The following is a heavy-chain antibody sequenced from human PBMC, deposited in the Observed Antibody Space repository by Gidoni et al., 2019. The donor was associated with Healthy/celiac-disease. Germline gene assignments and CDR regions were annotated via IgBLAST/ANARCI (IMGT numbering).Heavy chain of an antibody. CDR1: GGSISSGGYY. V-gene: IGHV4-31*03. CDR2: IYYSGST. J-gene: IGHJ4*02. Sequence: QVQLQESGPGLVKPTQTLSLTCTVSGGSISSGGYYWSWIRQHPGKGLEWLGYIYYSGSTYYNPSLKSRVTISVDTSKNQFSLKLSSVTAADTAVYYCARLLRYFDWGAVYYFDYWGQGTLVTVSS. D-gene: IGHD3-9*01. CDR3: ARLLRYFDWGAVYYFDY.